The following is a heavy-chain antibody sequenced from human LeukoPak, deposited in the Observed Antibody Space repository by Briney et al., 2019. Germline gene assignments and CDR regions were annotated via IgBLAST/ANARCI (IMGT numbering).Heavy chain of an antibody. CDR3: AKAPAAATKYYYGMDV. CDR2: ISGSGGAT. D-gene: IGHD6-13*01. J-gene: IGHJ6*02. Sequence: GGSLRLSCAASGFTFNNYAMSWVRQAPGKGLEWVSAISGSGGATYYADSVKGRFTISRDNSKNTLFLHMNSLRVEETAVYYCAKAPAAATKYYYGMDVWGQGTTVTVSS. V-gene: IGHV3-23*01. CDR1: GFTFNNYA.